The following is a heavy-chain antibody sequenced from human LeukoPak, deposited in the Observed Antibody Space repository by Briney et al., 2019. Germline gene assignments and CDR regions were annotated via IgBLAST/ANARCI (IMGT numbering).Heavy chain of an antibody. CDR3: AKDIDWLAFED. V-gene: IGHV3-23*01. CDR1: RFTFSSYA. CDR2: ISGSGGST. J-gene: IGHJ4*02. Sequence: PGGSLRLSCAVSRFTFSSYAMSWVRQAPGKGLEWVSDISGSGGSTYYADSVKGRFTISRDNSENTVYLQMNSLRVEDTAVYYCAKDIDWLAFEDWGQGTLVTVSS. D-gene: IGHD6-19*01.